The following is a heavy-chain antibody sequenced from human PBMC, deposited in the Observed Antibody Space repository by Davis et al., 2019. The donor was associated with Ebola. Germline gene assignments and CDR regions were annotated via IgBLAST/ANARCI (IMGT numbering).Heavy chain of an antibody. J-gene: IGHJ4*02. Sequence: ASVKVSCKVSGYSLNELSVHWVRQAPGKGLEWMGCFDPKYGEPIYAEKFQGRLTLTEDTSTDTAFIELSSLRSDDTAVYYCSVGGQDGGFDYWGQGTLVPVSS. V-gene: IGHV1-24*01. CDR1: GYSLNELS. CDR2: FDPKYGEP. D-gene: IGHD3-16*01. CDR3: SVGGQDGGFDY.